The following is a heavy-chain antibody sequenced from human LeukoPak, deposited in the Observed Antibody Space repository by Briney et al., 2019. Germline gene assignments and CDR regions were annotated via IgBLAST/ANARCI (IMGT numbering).Heavy chain of an antibody. CDR3: ASPYYHDSSGYYSGDY. CDR2: ISSSGSTI. D-gene: IGHD3-22*01. J-gene: IGHJ4*02. V-gene: IGHV3-48*03. CDR1: GFTFSSYE. Sequence: GGSLRLSCAASGFTFSSYEMNWVRQAPGKGLEWVSYISSSGSTIYYADSVKGRFTISRDNAKNSLYLQMNSLRAEDTAVYYCASPYYHDSSGYYSGDYWGQGTLVTVSS.